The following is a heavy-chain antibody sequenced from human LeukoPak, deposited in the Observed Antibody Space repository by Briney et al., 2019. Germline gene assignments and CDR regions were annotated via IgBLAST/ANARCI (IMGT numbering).Heavy chain of an antibody. CDR1: GGSISSSNW. Sequence: SETPSLTCAVSGGSISSSNWWSWVLQPPGKGLEWIGEIYHSGSTNYNPSLKSRVTISVDKSKNQFSLKLSSVTAADTAVYYCASSILVPAAIRAFDIWGQGTMVTVSS. J-gene: IGHJ3*02. CDR3: ASSILVPAAIRAFDI. D-gene: IGHD2-2*02. V-gene: IGHV4-4*02. CDR2: IYHSGST.